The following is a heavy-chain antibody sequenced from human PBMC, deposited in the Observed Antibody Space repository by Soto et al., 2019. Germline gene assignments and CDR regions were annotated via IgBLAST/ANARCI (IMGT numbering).Heavy chain of an antibody. CDR1: GYTFSMHA. V-gene: IGHV1-3*01. Sequence: GASVKVSCKTSGYTFSMHAIHWVRQAPGQGLEWMGWINAGNGDTKYSENFQGGVAITRDAYASAAYMEVRSLRSEDTAIYYCARDEGGWNSIEGGFVKFILDYWGQGSVVTVSS. J-gene: IGHJ4*02. D-gene: IGHD1-7*01. CDR3: ARDEGGWNSIEGGFVKFILDY. CDR2: INAGNGDT.